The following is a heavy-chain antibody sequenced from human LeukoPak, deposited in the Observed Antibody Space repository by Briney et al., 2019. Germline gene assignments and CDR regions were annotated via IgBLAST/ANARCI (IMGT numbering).Heavy chain of an antibody. CDR3: AREGHYYYYMDV. V-gene: IGHV3-33*01. Sequence: PGRSLRLSCAASGFTFSSYGMHWVRQAPGKGLEWVAVIWYDGSNKYYADSVKGRFTISRDSAKNSLYLQMNSLRAEDTAVYYCAREGHYYYYMDVWGKGTTVTVSS. J-gene: IGHJ6*03. CDR2: IWYDGSNK. CDR1: GFTFSSYG.